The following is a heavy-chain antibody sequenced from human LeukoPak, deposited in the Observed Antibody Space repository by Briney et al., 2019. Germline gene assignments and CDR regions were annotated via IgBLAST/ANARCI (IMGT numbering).Heavy chain of an antibody. J-gene: IGHJ5*02. CDR2: ISYDGSNK. Sequence: SCKASGYTFTGYYMHWVRQAPGQGLEWVAVISYDGSNKYYADSVKGRFTISRDNSKNTLYLQMNSLRAEDTAVYYCARGNLRQWLVLWFDPWGQGTLVTVSS. CDR3: ARGNLRQWLVLWFDP. CDR1: GYTFTGYY. V-gene: IGHV3-30*16. D-gene: IGHD6-19*01.